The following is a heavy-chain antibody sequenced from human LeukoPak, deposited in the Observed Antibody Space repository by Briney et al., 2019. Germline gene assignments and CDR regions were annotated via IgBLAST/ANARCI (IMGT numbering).Heavy chain of an antibody. CDR3: AKGDNDILTGYYNSFDY. Sequence: GGSLRLSCVASGFTFSNYWMHWVRQPPGKGLEWVSSISGSGISTYYSDSVKGRFLISRDNSKNMLYLQMNSLRAEDTAIYYCAKGDNDILTGYYNSFDYWGQGTLVTVSS. CDR1: GFTFSNYW. CDR2: ISGSGIST. J-gene: IGHJ4*02. V-gene: IGHV3-23*01. D-gene: IGHD3-9*01.